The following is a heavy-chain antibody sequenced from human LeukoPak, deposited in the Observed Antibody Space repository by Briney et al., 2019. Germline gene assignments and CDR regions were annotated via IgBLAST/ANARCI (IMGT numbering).Heavy chain of an antibody. CDR3: ARDREGPNDY. V-gene: IGHV3-48*04. CDR1: GFTFSSYS. Sequence: GGSLRLSCAASGFTFSSYSMNWVRQAPGKGLEWISYISSSINTMYYADSVKGRFTISRDNAKNSLYPQMNSLRVEDTAVYYCARDREGPNDYWGQGTLVTVSS. J-gene: IGHJ4*02. CDR2: ISSSINTM.